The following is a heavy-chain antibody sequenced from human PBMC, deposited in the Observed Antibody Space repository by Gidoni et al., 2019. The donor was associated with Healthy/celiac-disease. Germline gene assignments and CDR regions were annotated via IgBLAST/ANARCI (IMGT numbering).Heavy chain of an antibody. V-gene: IGHV4-34*01. J-gene: IGHJ4*02. CDR1: GGSFSGYY. CDR3: ARGHAGSRTYYFDY. D-gene: IGHD3-10*01. CDR2: INHSGST. Sequence: QVQLQQWGAGLLKPSETLSLTCAVYGGSFSGYYWSWIRQPPGKGLEWIGEINHSGSTNYNPSLKRRVTISVDTSKNQFSLKLSSVTAADTAVYYCARGHAGSRTYYFDYWGQGTLVTVSS.